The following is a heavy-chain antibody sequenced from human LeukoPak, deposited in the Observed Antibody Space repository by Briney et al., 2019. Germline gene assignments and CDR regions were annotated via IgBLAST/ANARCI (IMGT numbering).Heavy chain of an antibody. CDR3: ARRITIFGVVITLGY. J-gene: IGHJ4*02. CDR2: MNPNSGNT. CDR1: GYTFTSYD. V-gene: IGHV1-8*03. Sequence: ASVKVSCKASGYTFTSYDINWVRQATGQGLERMGWMNPNSGNTGYAQKFQGRVTITRNTSISTAYMELSSLRSEDTAVYYCARRITIFGVVITLGYWGQGTLVTVSS. D-gene: IGHD3-3*01.